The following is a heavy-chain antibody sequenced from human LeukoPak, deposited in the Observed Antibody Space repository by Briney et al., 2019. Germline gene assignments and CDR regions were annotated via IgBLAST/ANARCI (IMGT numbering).Heavy chain of an antibody. CDR2: IYPGDSDT. V-gene: IGHV5-51*01. D-gene: IGHD2-21*01. J-gene: IGHJ4*02. CDR1: GYSFTSYW. CDR3: AKNRALHEIDY. Sequence: GESLKIFCKGSGYSFTSYWIGWVRQMPGKGLELMGIIYPGDSDTRYSPSFQGQVTISADKSINTAYLQWSSLKASDTAIYYCAKNRALHEIDYWGQGTLVTVSS.